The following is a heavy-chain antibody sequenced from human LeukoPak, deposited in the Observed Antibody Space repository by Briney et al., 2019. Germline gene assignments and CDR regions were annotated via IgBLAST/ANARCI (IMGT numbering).Heavy chain of an antibody. D-gene: IGHD3-9*01. J-gene: IGHJ4*02. CDR2: ITGSDGTS. CDR1: GFTFSSYA. Sequence: PGGSLRLSCAASGFTFSSYATSWVRQAPGKGLEWVSAITGSDGTSHYADSVKGRFTISRDNSKNTLYLQVNSLRAEDTAVYYCAKWGDYDILTGYYVPDYWGQGTLVTVSS. CDR3: AKWGDYDILTGYYVPDY. V-gene: IGHV3-23*01.